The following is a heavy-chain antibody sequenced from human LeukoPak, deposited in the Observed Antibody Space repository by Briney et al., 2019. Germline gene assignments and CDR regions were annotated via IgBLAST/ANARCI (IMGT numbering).Heavy chain of an antibody. CDR3: ARDHKATQWLVWRNWFDP. D-gene: IGHD6-19*01. Sequence: PGGSLRLSCAASGFTFSSYSMNWVRQAPGKGLEWVSSISSSSSYIYYADSVKGRSTISRDNAKNSLYLQMNSLRAEDTAVYYCARDHKATQWLVWRNWFDPWGQGTLVTVSS. CDR2: ISSSSSYI. CDR1: GFTFSSYS. J-gene: IGHJ5*02. V-gene: IGHV3-21*01.